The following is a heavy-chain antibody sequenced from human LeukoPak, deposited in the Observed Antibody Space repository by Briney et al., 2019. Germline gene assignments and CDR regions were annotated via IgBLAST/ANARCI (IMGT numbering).Heavy chain of an antibody. D-gene: IGHD3-10*01. CDR3: ARDSRFGKLLIPYFDY. V-gene: IGHV3-48*02. Sequence: QPGGSLRLSCAASGFTFSNYNMNWVRQAPGKGLEWVSYITSRSSSIYYADSVKGRFTISRDNAQNSLYLQMNSLRDEDTAVYYCARDSRFGKLLIPYFDYWGQGTLVTVSS. J-gene: IGHJ4*02. CDR1: GFTFSNYN. CDR2: ITSRSSSI.